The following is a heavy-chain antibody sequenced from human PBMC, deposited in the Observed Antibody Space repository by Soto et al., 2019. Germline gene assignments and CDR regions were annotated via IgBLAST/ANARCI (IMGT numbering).Heavy chain of an antibody. CDR1: GYTFTSYY. CDR2: INPSGGST. D-gene: IGHD5-12*01. CDR3: AKGGGYVGWFDP. J-gene: IGHJ5*02. Sequence: ASVKVSCKASGYTFTSYYMHWVRQAPGQGLEWMGIINPSGGSTSYAQKFQGRVTMTRDTSTSTVYMALSSLRSENTAVYYCAKGGGYVGWFDPWGQGTLVTVSS. V-gene: IGHV1-46*01.